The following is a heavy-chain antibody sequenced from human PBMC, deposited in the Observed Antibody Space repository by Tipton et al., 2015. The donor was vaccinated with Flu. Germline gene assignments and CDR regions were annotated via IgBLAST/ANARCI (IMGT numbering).Heavy chain of an antibody. CDR1: GFTFSSYD. V-gene: IGHV3-64*02. J-gene: IGHJ4*02. D-gene: IGHD3-10*01. CDR3: AREGPMVQGIITTTGFDS. Sequence: GSLRLSCAASGFTFSSYDMHWVRQAPGKGLEYVSSISTNGGGPYYADSVKGRFIISRDNSKNTLYLQMGSLRAEDMAVYYCAREGPMVQGIITTTGFDSWGQGTLVTVSS. CDR2: ISTNGGGP.